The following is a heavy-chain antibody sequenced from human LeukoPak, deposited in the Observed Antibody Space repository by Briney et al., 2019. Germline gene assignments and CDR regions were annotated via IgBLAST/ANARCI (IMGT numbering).Heavy chain of an antibody. CDR3: ARDSRQDYYDSSGYLWFAFDI. CDR1: AFTVSNNY. Sequence: GGSLRLSCAASAFTVSNNYMGWVRQAPGKGLEKVSVIYSGGSTYYADSVKGRFTISRDNSKNTLYLQMNSRRAEDTAVYYCARDSRQDYYDSSGYLWFAFDIWGQGTMVTVSS. D-gene: IGHD3-22*01. J-gene: IGHJ3*02. CDR2: IYSGGST. V-gene: IGHV3-53*01.